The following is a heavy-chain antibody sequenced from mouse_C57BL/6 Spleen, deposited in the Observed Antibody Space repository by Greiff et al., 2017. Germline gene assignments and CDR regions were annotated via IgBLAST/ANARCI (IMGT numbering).Heavy chain of an antibody. J-gene: IGHJ2*01. CDR3: ARWDYYDSHFDY. CDR2: IYPRSGNT. CDR1: GYTFTSYG. D-gene: IGHD2-4*01. V-gene: IGHV1-81*01. Sequence: QVQLKQSGAELARPGASVKLSCKASGYTFTSYGISWVKQRTGQGLEWIGEIYPRSGNTYYNEKFKGKATLTADKSSSTAYMELRSLTSEDSAVYFCARWDYYDSHFDYWCQGTTLAVSS.